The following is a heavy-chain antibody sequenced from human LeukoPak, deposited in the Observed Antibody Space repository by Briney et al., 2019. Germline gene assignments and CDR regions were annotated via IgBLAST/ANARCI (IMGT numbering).Heavy chain of an antibody. CDR3: AIGVTAVAGFFFDY. D-gene: IGHD6-19*01. CDR2: INAGNGNT. V-gene: IGHV1-3*03. Sequence: GASVKVSCKASGYTFTSYAMHWVRQAPGQRLEWMGWINAGNGNTKYSQEFQGRVTITRDTSASTAYMELSSLRSEDMAVYYCAIGVTAVAGFFFDYWGQGTLVTVSS. J-gene: IGHJ4*02. CDR1: GYTFTSYA.